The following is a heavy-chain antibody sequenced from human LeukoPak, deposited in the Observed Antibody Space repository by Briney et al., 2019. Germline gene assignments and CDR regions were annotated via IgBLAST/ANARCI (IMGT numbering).Heavy chain of an antibody. D-gene: IGHD6-13*01. V-gene: IGHV1-18*01. Sequence: GASVKVSCKASGYTFTSYGISWVRQAPGQGLEWMGWISAYNGNTNYAQKLQGRVTMTTDTSTSTAYMELRSLRSDDTAVYYCARAGPTIAAAGHFDYWGQGTLVTVSS. CDR2: ISAYNGNT. J-gene: IGHJ4*02. CDR3: ARAGPTIAAAGHFDY. CDR1: GYTFTSYG.